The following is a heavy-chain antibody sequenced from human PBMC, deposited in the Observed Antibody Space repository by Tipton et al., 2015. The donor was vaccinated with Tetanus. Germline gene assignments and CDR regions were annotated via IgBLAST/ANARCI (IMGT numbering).Heavy chain of an antibody. J-gene: IGHJ6*02. CDR1: GGSISSGDYY. CDR2: IYYSGST. Sequence: TLSLTCTVSGGSISSGDYYWSWIRQPPGKGLEWIGYIYYSGSTYYNPSLKSRVTTSVDTSKNQFSLKLSSVTAADTAVYYCASRRYSVSYYYGMDVWGQGTTVTVSS. V-gene: IGHV4-30-4*01. D-gene: IGHD2-15*01. CDR3: ASRRYSVSYYYGMDV.